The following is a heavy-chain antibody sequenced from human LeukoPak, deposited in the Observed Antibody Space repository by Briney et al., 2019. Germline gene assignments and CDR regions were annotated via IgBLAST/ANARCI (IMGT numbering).Heavy chain of an antibody. CDR3: ASLDKNSSGTIRD. D-gene: IGHD3-22*01. CDR2: INHSGST. CDR1: GGSFSGYY. V-gene: IGHV4-34*01. Sequence: PSETLSLTCAVYGGSFSGYYWSWIRQPPGKGLEWIGEINHSGSTNYNPSLKSRVTISVDTSKNQFSLKLSSVTAADTAVYYCASLDKNSSGTIRDWGQGTLVTVSS. J-gene: IGHJ4*02.